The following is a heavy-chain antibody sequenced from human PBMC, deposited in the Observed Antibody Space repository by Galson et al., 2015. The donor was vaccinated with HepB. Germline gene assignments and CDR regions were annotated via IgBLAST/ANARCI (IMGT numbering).Heavy chain of an antibody. Sequence: SLRLSCAASGFTFSSYAISWVRQAPGKGLEWVSTISGGGDGTYYADSVKGRFTVSGDNAKNTLSLQMNSLRDEDTAVYYCAKSLGTGAARGLDVWGQGTTVTVSS. CDR1: GFTFSSYA. J-gene: IGHJ6*02. V-gene: IGHV3-23*01. D-gene: IGHD2-8*02. CDR3: AKSLGTGAARGLDV. CDR2: ISGGGDGT.